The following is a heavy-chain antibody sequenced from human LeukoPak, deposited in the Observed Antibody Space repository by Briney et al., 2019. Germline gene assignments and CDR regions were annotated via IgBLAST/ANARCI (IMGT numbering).Heavy chain of an antibody. J-gene: IGHJ4*02. CDR3: ARENDTMIVFGP. V-gene: IGHV4-34*01. D-gene: IGHD3-22*01. Sequence: SETLSLTCAVYGGSFSGYYWSWIRQPPGKGLEWIGEINHSGSTNYNPSLKSRVTISVDTSKNQFSLKLSSVTAADTAVYYCARENDTMIVFGPGGQATLVTVSS. CDR1: GGSFSGYY. CDR2: INHSGST.